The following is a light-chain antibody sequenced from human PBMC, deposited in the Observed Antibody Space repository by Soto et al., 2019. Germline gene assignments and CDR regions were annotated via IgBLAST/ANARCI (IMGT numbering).Light chain of an antibody. Sequence: DIQLTQSPSFLSASVGDRVTITCRASQGISSYLAWYQQKPGKAPKLLIYAASTLQSGVPSRFSGSGSGTEFTLTISSLQPEDFATYYCQQLNSYIVTFGQGTKVEIK. J-gene: IGKJ1*01. CDR2: AAS. CDR1: QGISSY. CDR3: QQLNSYIVT. V-gene: IGKV1-9*01.